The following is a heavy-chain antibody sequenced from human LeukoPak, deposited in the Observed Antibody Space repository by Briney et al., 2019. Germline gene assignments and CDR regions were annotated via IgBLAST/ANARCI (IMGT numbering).Heavy chain of an antibody. D-gene: IGHD2-15*01. J-gene: IGHJ4*02. V-gene: IGHV3-30*04. CDR2: ISYDGSNK. CDR1: GFTFSNYA. CDR3: ARDARGSGLDY. Sequence: GGSLRLSCAASGFTFSNYAMHWVRQAPGKGLEWVAVISYDGSNKYYADSVRGRFTISRDISKNTLYLQMNSLRAEDTAVYYCARDARGSGLDYWGQGTLVTVSS.